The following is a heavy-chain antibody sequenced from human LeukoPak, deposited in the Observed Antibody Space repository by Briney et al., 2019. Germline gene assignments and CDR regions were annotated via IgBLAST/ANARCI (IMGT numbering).Heavy chain of an antibody. CDR3: AEPGYCTNGVCYNGGEFDY. CDR1: GVTFSSYA. J-gene: IGHJ4*02. V-gene: IGHV3-23*01. CDR2: ISGNGGST. D-gene: IGHD2-8*01. Sequence: GGSLRLSCAASGVTFSSYAMSWVRQAPGKGLEWVSTISGNGGSTYYADSVRGRFTISRDNSKNTLYLQMNSLRAEDTAVYYCAEPGYCTNGVCYNGGEFDYWGQGTLVTVSS.